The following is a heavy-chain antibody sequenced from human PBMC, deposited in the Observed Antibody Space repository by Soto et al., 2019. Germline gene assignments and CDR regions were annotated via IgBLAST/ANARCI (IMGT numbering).Heavy chain of an antibody. V-gene: IGHV3-30*18. CDR2: ISYDGSNK. CDR1: GFTFSSYG. J-gene: IGHJ3*02. Sequence: QVQLVESGGGVVQPGRSLRLSCAASGFTFSSYGMHWVRQAPGKGLEWVAVISYDGSNKYYADSVKGRFTISRDNSKNTLYLQMNSLRAEDTAVYYCAKIGYSNGDAFDIWGRGTMVTVSS. D-gene: IGHD5-18*01. CDR3: AKIGYSNGDAFDI.